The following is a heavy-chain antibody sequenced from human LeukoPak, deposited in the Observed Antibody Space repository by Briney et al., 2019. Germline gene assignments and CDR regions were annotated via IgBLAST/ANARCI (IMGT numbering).Heavy chain of an antibody. CDR1: GFTVSSNY. Sequence: PGGSLRLSCAASGFTVSSNYMNWVRQAPGKGLEWVSSISSSSSYIYYADSVRGRFTISRDNAKNSLYLQMNSLRAEDTAVYYCAREGGPFDYWGQGTLVTVSS. CDR3: AREGGPFDY. J-gene: IGHJ4*02. V-gene: IGHV3-21*01. D-gene: IGHD3-16*01. CDR2: ISSSSSYI.